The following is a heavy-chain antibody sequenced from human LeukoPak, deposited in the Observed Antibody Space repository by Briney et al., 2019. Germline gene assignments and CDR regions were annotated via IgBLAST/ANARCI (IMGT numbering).Heavy chain of an antibody. V-gene: IGHV3-7*03. CDR3: AKDNGYYFDY. Sequence: GGSLRLSCEVSGITFRKYWMTWVRQAPGKGLEWVASINEDGSTKWYVDSVKGRFTVSRDNAKNSLSLQMNSLRPEDTALYYCAKDNGYYFDYWGQGSLVTVSS. D-gene: IGHD3-16*02. J-gene: IGHJ4*02. CDR1: GITFRKYW. CDR2: INEDGSTK.